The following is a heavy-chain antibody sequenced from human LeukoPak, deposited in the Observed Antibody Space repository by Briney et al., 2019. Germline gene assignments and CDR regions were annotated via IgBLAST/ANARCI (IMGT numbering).Heavy chain of an antibody. D-gene: IGHD3-22*01. J-gene: IGHJ5*02. V-gene: IGHV3-23*01. CDR3: ARDLRDSSGYYYH. Sequence: GGSLRLSCAASGFTFSSYAMNWVRQAPGKGLEWVSSISGSGGNTYYADSVKGRFTISRDNAKNSLYLQMNSLRAEDTAVYYCARDLRDSSGYYYHWGQGTLVTVSS. CDR1: GFTFSSYA. CDR2: ISGSGGNT.